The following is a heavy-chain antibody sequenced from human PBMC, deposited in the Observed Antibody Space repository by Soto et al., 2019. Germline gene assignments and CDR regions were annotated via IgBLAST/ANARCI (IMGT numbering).Heavy chain of an antibody. CDR3: AREGPDYYDSSGYYQNDAFDI. D-gene: IGHD3-22*01. Sequence: QVQLVESGGGVVQPGRSLRLSCAASGFTFSSYGMHWVRQAPGKGLEWVAVIWYDGSNKYYADSVKGRFTISRDNSKNTLYLQMNSRRAEDTAVYYCAREGPDYYDSSGYYQNDAFDIWGQGTMVTVSS. CDR1: GFTFSSYG. J-gene: IGHJ3*02. V-gene: IGHV3-33*01. CDR2: IWYDGSNK.